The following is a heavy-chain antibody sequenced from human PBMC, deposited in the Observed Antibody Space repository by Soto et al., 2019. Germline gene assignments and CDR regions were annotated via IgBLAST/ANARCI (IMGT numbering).Heavy chain of an antibody. CDR1: GYTFTSYG. CDR3: ARDPKTVVVPAANYYYYMDV. CDR2: ISAYNGNT. V-gene: IGHV1-18*01. Sequence: QVQLVQSGAEVKKPGASVKVSCKASGYTFTSYGISWVRQAPGQGLERMGWISAYNGNTNYAQKLQGRVTMTTDTSTRTAYMELRSLRSDDTAVYYCARDPKTVVVPAANYYYYMDVWGKGTTVTVSS. D-gene: IGHD2-2*01. J-gene: IGHJ6*03.